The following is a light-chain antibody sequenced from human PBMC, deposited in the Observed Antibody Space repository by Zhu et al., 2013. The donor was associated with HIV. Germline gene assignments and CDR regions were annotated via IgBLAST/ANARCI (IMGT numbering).Light chain of an antibody. J-gene: IGKJ1*01. CDR2: GAS. V-gene: IGKV3-20*01. Sequence: ETVLTQSPGTLSLSPGETATLSCRASQSVYSNYLAWYQQKPGQAPRLLISGASSRATGIPDRFSGSGSGTDFTLTISRLEPEDFAVYYCQQYDDSPQTFGQGTKVEIK. CDR3: QQYDDSPQT. CDR1: QSVYSNY.